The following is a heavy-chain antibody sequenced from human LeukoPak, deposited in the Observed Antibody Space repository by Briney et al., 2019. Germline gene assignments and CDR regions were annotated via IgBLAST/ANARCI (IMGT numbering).Heavy chain of an antibody. J-gene: IGHJ4*02. CDR2: IYYSGYT. Sequence: PSETLSLTCTVSGGSISSYYWSWIRQPPGKGLEWIGCIYYSGYTNYKSSLKSRVTISVDTSKNQFSLKLSSVTAADTAVYYCARGRTALYYWGQGTLVTVSS. D-gene: IGHD6-25*01. CDR3: ARGRTALYY. V-gene: IGHV4-59*01. CDR1: GGSISSYY.